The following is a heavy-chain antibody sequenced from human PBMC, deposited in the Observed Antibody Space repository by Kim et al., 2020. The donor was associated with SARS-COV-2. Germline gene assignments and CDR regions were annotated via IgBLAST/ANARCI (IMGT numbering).Heavy chain of an antibody. D-gene: IGHD3-10*01. CDR2: IYYSGST. CDR1: GGSISSYY. CDR3: AKDPMAESAGGYYYYGMDA. Sequence: SETLSLTCTVSGGSISSYYWSWIRQPPGKGLEWIGYIYYSGSTNYNPSLKSRVTISVDTSKNQSSLTLSTVTAADTAVYYCAKDPMAESAGGYYYYGMDAWGQGTTVTVSS. V-gene: IGHV4-59*01. J-gene: IGHJ6*02.